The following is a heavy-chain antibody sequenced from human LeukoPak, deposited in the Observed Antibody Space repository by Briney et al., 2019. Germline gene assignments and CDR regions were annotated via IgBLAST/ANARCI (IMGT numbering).Heavy chain of an antibody. CDR3: ARDSTMIDAFDI. CDR1: GGTFGSYA. J-gene: IGHJ3*02. V-gene: IGHV1-69*05. CDR2: IIPIFGTA. Sequence: SVKVSCKASGGTFGSYAISWVRQAPGQGLEWMGRIIPIFGTANYAQKFQGRVTITTDESTSTAYMELSSLRSEDTAVYYCARDSTMIDAFDIWGQGTMVTVSS. D-gene: IGHD3-22*01.